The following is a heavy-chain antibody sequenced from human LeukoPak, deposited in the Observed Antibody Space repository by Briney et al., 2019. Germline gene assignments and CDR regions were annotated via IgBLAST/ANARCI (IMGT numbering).Heavy chain of an antibody. J-gene: IGHJ4*02. D-gene: IGHD5-18*01. V-gene: IGHV3-23*01. CDR3: AKDDRGYSYGYTFDY. CDR1: GFTFSSYA. CDR2: ISGSGGST. Sequence: PGGSLRLSCAASGFTFSSYAMSWVRQAPGKGLEWVSAISGSGGSTYYADSVKGRFTISRDNSKNTLYLQMNSLRAEDTAVYYCAKDDRGYSYGYTFDYWGQGTLVTVSS.